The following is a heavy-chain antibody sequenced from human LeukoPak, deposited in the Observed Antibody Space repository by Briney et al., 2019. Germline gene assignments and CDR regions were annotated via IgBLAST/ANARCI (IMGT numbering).Heavy chain of an antibody. J-gene: IGHJ5*02. CDR3: ARPLDGSGSLPGEFDP. V-gene: IGHV4-39*01. Sequence: PSETLSLTCTVSGGSISSSSYCWGWIRQPPEKGLEWIGSIYYSGSTYYNPSLKSRVTISVDTSKNQFSLKLSSVTAADTAVYYCARPLDGSGSLPGEFDPWGQGTLVTVST. CDR2: IYYSGST. CDR1: GGSISSSSYC. D-gene: IGHD3-10*01.